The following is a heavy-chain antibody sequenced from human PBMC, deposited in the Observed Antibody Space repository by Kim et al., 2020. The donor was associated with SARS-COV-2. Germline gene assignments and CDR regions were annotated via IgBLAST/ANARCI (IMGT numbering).Heavy chain of an antibody. CDR1: GYTFTSYD. Sequence: ASVKVSCKASGYTFTSYDINWVRQATGQGLEWMGWMNPNSGNTGYAQKFQGRVTMTRNTSISTAYMELSSLRSEDTAVYYCARVLASSIELGYWGQGTLVTVSS. CDR2: MNPNSGNT. D-gene: IGHD5-12*01. CDR3: ARVLASSIELGY. J-gene: IGHJ4*02. V-gene: IGHV1-8*01.